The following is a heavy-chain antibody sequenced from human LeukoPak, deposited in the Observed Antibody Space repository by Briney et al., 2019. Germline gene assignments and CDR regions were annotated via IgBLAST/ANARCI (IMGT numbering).Heavy chain of an antibody. CDR3: ARVGPGGATFLDY. Sequence: PSETLSLTCTVSGGSISSGGYYWSWIRQPPGKGLEWIGYIYHSGSTYYNPSLKSRVTISVDRSKNQFSLKLSSVTAADTAVYYCARVGPGGATFLDYWGQGTLVTVSS. D-gene: IGHD1-26*01. J-gene: IGHJ4*02. CDR2: IYHSGST. V-gene: IGHV4-30-2*01. CDR1: GGSISSGGYY.